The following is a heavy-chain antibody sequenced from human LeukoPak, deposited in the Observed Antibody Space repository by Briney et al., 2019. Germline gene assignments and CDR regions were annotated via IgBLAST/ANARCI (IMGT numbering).Heavy chain of an antibody. J-gene: IGHJ4*02. CDR1: GFTLSSYA. V-gene: IGHV3-23*01. Sequence: GGSLRHSCAASGFTLSSYAMSWVRQAPGKGLEWVSAISGSGGSTYYADSVKGRFTISRDNSKNTLYLQMNSLRAEDTAVYYCAKVDRTYSGSYYGKYWGQGTLVTVSS. CDR3: AKVDRTYSGSYYGKY. CDR2: ISGSGGST. D-gene: IGHD1-26*01.